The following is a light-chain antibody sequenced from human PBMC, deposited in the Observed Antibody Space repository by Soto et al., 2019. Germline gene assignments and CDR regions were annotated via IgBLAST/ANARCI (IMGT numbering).Light chain of an antibody. CDR1: QSVSSSY. V-gene: IGKV3-20*01. CDR2: GAS. CDR3: QQYGSSPWIT. Sequence: EIVLTQSPGTLSLSPGERATLSCRASQSVSSSYLAWYQQKPGQAPRLLIYGASSRATGIPDRVSGSGSGTDLTLTISRLEPEDFVVYYCQQYGSSPWITFGPATTVDIK. J-gene: IGKJ3*01.